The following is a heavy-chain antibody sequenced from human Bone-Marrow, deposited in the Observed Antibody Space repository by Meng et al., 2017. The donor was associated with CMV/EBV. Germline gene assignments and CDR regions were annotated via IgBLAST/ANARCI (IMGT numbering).Heavy chain of an antibody. J-gene: IGHJ4*02. V-gene: IGHV3-21*01. Sequence: GESLKISCAASGFTFSSYSMNWVRQAPGKGLEWVSSISSSSSYIYYADSVKGRFTISRDNSKNTLYLQMNSLRAEDTAVYYCAKGDSSGWGAPDYWGQGTLVTVSS. CDR3: AKGDSSGWGAPDY. CDR2: ISSSSSYI. D-gene: IGHD6-19*01. CDR1: GFTFSSYS.